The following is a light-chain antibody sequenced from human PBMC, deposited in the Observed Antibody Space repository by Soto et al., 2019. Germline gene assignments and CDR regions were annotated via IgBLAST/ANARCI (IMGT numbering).Light chain of an antibody. CDR1: SSDVGGYNY. V-gene: IGLV2-14*01. CDR3: SSFTSSSTQV. J-gene: IGLJ3*02. Sequence: QSVLTQPASVSGSPGQSITISCTGTSSDVGGYNYVSWYQQYPGRAPKLTIYEVSNRPSGVSNRFSGSKSGNTASLTISGLQAEGEADYYCSSFTSSSTQVLGGGTKVTVL. CDR2: EVS.